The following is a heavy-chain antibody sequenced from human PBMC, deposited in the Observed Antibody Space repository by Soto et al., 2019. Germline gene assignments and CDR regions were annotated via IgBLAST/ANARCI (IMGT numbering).Heavy chain of an antibody. CDR1: GFTFSNYG. CDR3: AKEGPITNWYFDC. CDR2: ISYDGNVA. J-gene: IGHJ4*02. Sequence: QVQLVESEGGVVQPGRSLRLSCTASGFTFSNYGMHWVRQAPGKGLEWGTVISYDGNVAYYADSVKGRFTSSRDNSKNTLHLQMNSLRTEDTAVYYCAKEGPITNWYFDCWGQGTLVTVSS. D-gene: IGHD1-1*01. V-gene: IGHV3-30*18.